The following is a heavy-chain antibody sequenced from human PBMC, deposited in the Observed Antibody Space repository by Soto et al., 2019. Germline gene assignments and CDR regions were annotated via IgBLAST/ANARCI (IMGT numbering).Heavy chain of an antibody. CDR3: ARGIPVRFEY. D-gene: IGHD4-17*01. CDR1: GGSISSGGYS. J-gene: IGHJ4*02. Sequence: PSETLSLTCAVSGGSISSGGYSWSWIRQPPGKGLEWIGYIYHSGSTYYNPSLKSRVTISVDRSKNQFSLKLSSVTAADTAVYYGARGIPVRFEYWVQGTMVTVAS. CDR2: IYHSGST. V-gene: IGHV4-30-2*01.